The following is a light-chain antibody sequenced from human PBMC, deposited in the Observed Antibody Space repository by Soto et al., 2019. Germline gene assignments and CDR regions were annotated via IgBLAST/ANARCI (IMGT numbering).Light chain of an antibody. J-gene: IGKJ4*01. CDR1: QSLLHIAGQTH. CDR2: EVS. Sequence: DVVMTQTPLSLSVTPGQPASISCKSSQSLLHIAGQTHLFWYLQKPGQSPHLLFYEVSNRFSGVPDRFSGSGSGTDYTLKISRVEAEDFATYYCQQSYSTLALTFGGGTKVDIK. V-gene: IGKV2D-29*02. CDR3: QQSYSTLALT.